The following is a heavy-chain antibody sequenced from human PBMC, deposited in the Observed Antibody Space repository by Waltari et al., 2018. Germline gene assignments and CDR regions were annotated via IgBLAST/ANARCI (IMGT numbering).Heavy chain of an antibody. V-gene: IGHV3-30*10. D-gene: IGHD2-21*01. CDR1: GFTFRNFA. CDR3: ARGRGFYDNFGDVAWET. J-gene: IGHJ3*01. Sequence: QVQMVQSGGGVVQPGRSVKLSCAASGFTFRNFAMHWVRQAPGKGLGWLAVVSFEGDSKNNIDYLKGRINSSRDNAKNTLFMQKNSLRPEDTATYYCARGRGFYDNFGDVAWETRGQGTLVIVSS. CDR2: VSFEGDSK.